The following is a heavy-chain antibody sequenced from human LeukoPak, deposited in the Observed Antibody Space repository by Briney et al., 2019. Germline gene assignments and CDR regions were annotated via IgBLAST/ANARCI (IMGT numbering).Heavy chain of an antibody. J-gene: IGHJ4*02. CDR3: GRDQANDYIPPDY. CDR1: GFTFGDYA. V-gene: IGHV3-48*04. Sequence: QAGGSLRLSCAASGFTFGDYAMHWVRQAPGKGLEWVSYISSSSSTIYYADSVKGRFTISRDNAKNSLYLQMNSLRAEDTAVHYCGRDQANDYIPPDYWGQGTLVTVSS. D-gene: IGHD4-11*01. CDR2: ISSSSSTI.